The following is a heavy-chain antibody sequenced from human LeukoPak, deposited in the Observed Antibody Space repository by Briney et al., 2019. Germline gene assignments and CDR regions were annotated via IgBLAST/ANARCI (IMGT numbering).Heavy chain of an antibody. V-gene: IGHV3-48*03. J-gene: IGHJ3*02. CDR3: AKRQISSYDAFDI. Sequence: GGTLRLSCAASGFTFSSYEMNWVRQAPGKGLEWVSYISSSGSTIYYADSVKGRFTISRDNSKNTLYLQMNSLRAEDTAVYYCAKRQISSYDAFDIWGQGTMVTVSS. CDR2: ISSSGSTI. D-gene: IGHD1-1*01. CDR1: GFTFSSYE.